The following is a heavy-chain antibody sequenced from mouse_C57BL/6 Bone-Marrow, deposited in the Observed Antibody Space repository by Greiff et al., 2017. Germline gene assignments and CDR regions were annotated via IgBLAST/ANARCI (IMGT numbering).Heavy chain of an antibody. V-gene: IGHV1-82*01. CDR2: IYPGDGDT. J-gene: IGHJ3*01. D-gene: IGHD1-1*01. Sequence: VQGVESGPELVKPGASVKISCKASGYAFSSSWMNWVKQRPGKGLEWIGRIYPGDGDTNYNGKFKGKATLTADKSSSTAYMQLSSLTSEDSAVYFCAPYYYGSRTFAYWGQGTLVTVSA. CDR3: APYYYGSRTFAY. CDR1: GYAFSSSW.